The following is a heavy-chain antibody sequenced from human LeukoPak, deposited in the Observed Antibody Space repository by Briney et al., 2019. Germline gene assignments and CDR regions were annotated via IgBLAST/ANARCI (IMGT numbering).Heavy chain of an antibody. Sequence: SETLSLTCAVYGGSFSGYYWSWIRQPPGKGLEWIGEINHSGSTNYNPSLKSLVTISVDTSKNQFSLKLSSVTAADTAVYYCARGGKWLRFPSGYWGQGTLVTVSS. V-gene: IGHV4-34*01. CDR1: GGSFSGYY. CDR3: ARGGKWLRFPSGY. CDR2: INHSGST. D-gene: IGHD5-12*01. J-gene: IGHJ4*02.